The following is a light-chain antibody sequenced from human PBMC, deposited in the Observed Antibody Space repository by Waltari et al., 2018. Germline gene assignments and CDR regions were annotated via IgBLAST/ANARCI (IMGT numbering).Light chain of an antibody. CDR2: DAS. CDR3: QQRSSWTPHT. Sequence: EIVFTHSPATLSLSPGETATLSCRPSQSVGTYLAWYQQKPRQAPRLLIYDASNRATGIPDSFRGSESGTDFTLTISSLEPEDCALYYCQQRSSWTPHTFGQGARLEIK. CDR1: QSVGTY. J-gene: IGKJ2*01. V-gene: IGKV3-11*01.